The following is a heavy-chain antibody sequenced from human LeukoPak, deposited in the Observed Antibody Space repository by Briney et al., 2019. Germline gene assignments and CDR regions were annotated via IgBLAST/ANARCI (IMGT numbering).Heavy chain of an antibody. V-gene: IGHV3-23*01. D-gene: IGHD2-2*02. CDR3: AKDPEEVAIPNWFDP. CDR1: GFTFSSFV. Sequence: GGSLRLSCAASGFTFSSFVMSWVRQAPGKGLEWVSAISGSGGSTYYADSVKGRFTISRDNSKNTLYLQMSSLRVEDTAVYYCAKDPEEVAIPNWFDPWGQGTMVTVSS. CDR2: ISGSGGST. J-gene: IGHJ5*02.